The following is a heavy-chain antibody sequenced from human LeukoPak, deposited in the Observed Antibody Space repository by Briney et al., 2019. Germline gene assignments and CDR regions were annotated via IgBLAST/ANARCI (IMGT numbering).Heavy chain of an antibody. J-gene: IGHJ3*02. V-gene: IGHV3-30*18. D-gene: IGHD6-13*01. CDR3: AKDRSSSWSLDI. CDR1: GFTFSSSG. Sequence: GRSLRLSCAASGFTFSSSGMHWVRQAPGKGLEWVAVIPYDGSNKYYAESVKGRFTNSRDNSKNTLYLQMNSLRPEDTAVYHCAKDRSSSWSLDIWGQGTMVTVSS. CDR2: IPYDGSNK.